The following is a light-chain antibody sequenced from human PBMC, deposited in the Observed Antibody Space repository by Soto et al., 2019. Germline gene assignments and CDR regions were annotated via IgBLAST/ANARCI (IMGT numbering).Light chain of an antibody. CDR3: QQYGSSPRT. J-gene: IGKJ1*01. CDR1: QSVSSNY. V-gene: IGKV3-20*01. CDR2: GAS. Sequence: EIVLTQSPGTLPLSPGXRATLSCRASQSVSSNYLAWYQQKPGLAPRLLIYGASSRATGIPDRFSGSGSGTDFTLTISRLEPEDFAVYYCQQYGSSPRTFGQGTKVDIK.